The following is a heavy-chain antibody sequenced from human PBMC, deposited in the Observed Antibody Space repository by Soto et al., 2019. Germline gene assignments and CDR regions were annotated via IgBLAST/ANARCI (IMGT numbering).Heavy chain of an antibody. CDR1: GFTFSSYA. D-gene: IGHD4-4*01. CDR3: AKLGYSNGNADDS. CDR2: ISGSGGST. V-gene: IGHV3-23*01. Sequence: GGSLRLSCAASGFTFSSYAMSWVRQAPGKGLEWVSAISGSGGSTYYADSVRGRFTIARDNSKNTLYLQLNGLRAEDTAIYYCAKLGYSNGNADDSWGQGTLVTV. J-gene: IGHJ5*01.